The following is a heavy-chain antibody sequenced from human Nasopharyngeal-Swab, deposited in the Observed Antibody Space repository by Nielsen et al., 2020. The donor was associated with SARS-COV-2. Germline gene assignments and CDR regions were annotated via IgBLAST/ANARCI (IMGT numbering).Heavy chain of an antibody. D-gene: IGHD7-27*01. V-gene: IGHV3-30*04. Sequence: GGSLRLSCAASGFTFSSYAMHWVRQAPGKGLEWVAVIPYDGSNKYYADSVKDRFTISRDNSKNTLYLQMNSLRAEDTAVYYCARALWGSYYYGMDVWGQGTTVTVSS. J-gene: IGHJ6*02. CDR3: ARALWGSYYYGMDV. CDR1: GFTFSSYA. CDR2: IPYDGSNK.